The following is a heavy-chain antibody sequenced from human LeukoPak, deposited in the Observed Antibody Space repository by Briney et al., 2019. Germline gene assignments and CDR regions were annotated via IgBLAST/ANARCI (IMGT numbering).Heavy chain of an antibody. D-gene: IGHD3-3*01. CDR3: ARGATIFGEVNQGFYFDY. CDR1: TDSLSSGGYS. V-gene: IGHV4-30-2*01. Sequence: SETLSLTCAVSTDSLSSGGYSWNWLRQPPGKGLEWIVYIYHNGLSKYNSSLKSRITMSVDSSKNQFSLRLTSVTAADTAVYYCARGATIFGEVNQGFYFDYWGQGALVTVSS. CDR2: IYHNGLS. J-gene: IGHJ4*02.